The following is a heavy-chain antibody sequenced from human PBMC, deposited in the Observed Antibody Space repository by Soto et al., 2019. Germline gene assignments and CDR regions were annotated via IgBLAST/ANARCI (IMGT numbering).Heavy chain of an antibody. J-gene: IGHJ4*02. D-gene: IGHD4-17*01. CDR3: ARVSYGDYLLDY. Sequence: SETLSLTCTVSGGSISSGDYYWSWIRQPPGKGLEWIGYIYYSGSTYYNPSLKSRVTISVDTSKNQFSLKLSSVTAADTAVYYCARVSYGDYLLDYWGQGTLVTVSS. V-gene: IGHV4-30-4*01. CDR2: IYYSGST. CDR1: GGSISSGDYY.